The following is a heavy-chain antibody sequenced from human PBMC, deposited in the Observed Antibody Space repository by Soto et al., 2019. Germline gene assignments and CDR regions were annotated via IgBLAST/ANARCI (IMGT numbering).Heavy chain of an antibody. D-gene: IGHD1-26*01. J-gene: IGHJ4*02. CDR2: TTLDGSNK. CDR1: GFTFRSYA. CDR3: EKLLVLEWEVVQYFDY. V-gene: IGHV3-30*18. Sequence: QVQLVESGGGVVQPGRSLRLSCAASGFTFRSYAMHWVRQAPGKGLEWVAVTTLDGSNKYYADSVKGRFTISRDNSKNTQSLQLHSLRPEDTDVYDCEKLLVLEWEVVQYFDYWGQGTLVTVSS.